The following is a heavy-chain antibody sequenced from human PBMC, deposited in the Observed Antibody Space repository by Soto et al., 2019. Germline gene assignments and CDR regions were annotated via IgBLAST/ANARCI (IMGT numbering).Heavy chain of an antibody. CDR3: TTDPSWDPGDDAFDI. CDR1: GFTFSNAW. D-gene: IGHD6-13*01. CDR2: IKSKTDGGTT. J-gene: IGHJ3*02. V-gene: IGHV3-15*07. Sequence: EVQLVESGGGLVKPGGSLRLSCAASGFTFSNAWMNWVRQAPGKGLEWVGRIKSKTDGGTTDYAAPVKGRFTISRDDSKNTLYLQMNSLKTEDTAVYYCTTDPSWDPGDDAFDIWGQGTMVTVSS.